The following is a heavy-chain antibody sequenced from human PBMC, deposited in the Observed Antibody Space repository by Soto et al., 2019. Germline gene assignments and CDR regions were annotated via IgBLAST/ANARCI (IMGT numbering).Heavy chain of an antibody. Sequence: EVQLVESGGGLVQPGRSLRLSCAASGFTFDDYAMHWVRQAPGKGLEWVSGISWNSGSIGYADSVKGRFTISRDNAKNSLYLQMNSLRAEDTALYYCGKDSRRYGGNSGEYYFDYWGQGTLVTVSS. CDR3: GKDSRRYGGNSGEYYFDY. D-gene: IGHD2-21*02. CDR2: ISWNSGSI. J-gene: IGHJ4*02. V-gene: IGHV3-9*01. CDR1: GFTFDDYA.